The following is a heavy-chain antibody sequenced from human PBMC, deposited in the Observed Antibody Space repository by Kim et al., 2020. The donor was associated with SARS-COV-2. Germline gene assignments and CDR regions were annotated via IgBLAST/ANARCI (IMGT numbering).Heavy chain of an antibody. CDR3: ARAGPYYGLVY. Sequence: SETLSLTCTVSGGSISSSSYYWGWIRQPPGKGLEWIGSIYYSGSTYYNPSLKSRVTISVDTSKNQFSLKLSSVTAADTAVYYCARAGPYYGLVYWGQGTLVTVSS. D-gene: IGHD3-10*01. CDR2: IYYSGST. V-gene: IGHV4-39*07. J-gene: IGHJ4*02. CDR1: GGSISSSSYY.